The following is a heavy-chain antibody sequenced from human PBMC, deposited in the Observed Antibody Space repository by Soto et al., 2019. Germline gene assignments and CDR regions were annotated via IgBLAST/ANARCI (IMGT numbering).Heavy chain of an antibody. Sequence: EVQLVESGGGLVQPGGSLRLSCVASGFTFSNYWMAWVRQAPGKGLEWVANIKRDGRVKNWSDSVVGRFTISRDNAENSLYLPMNSLRGEDTAVYYCAKDDNYFYGSVCYDVFDVWGQGTMVAFSS. CDR1: GFTFSNYW. V-gene: IGHV3-7*05. J-gene: IGHJ3*01. D-gene: IGHD3-16*01. CDR2: IKRDGRVK. CDR3: AKDDNYFYGSVCYDVFDV.